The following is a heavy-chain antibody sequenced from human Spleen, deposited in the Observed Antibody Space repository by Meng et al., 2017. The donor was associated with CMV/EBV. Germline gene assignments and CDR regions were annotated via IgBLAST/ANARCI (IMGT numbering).Heavy chain of an antibody. V-gene: IGHV3-33*06. CDR3: AKSPGTTVASFDY. CDR1: RFTFSNYG. Sequence: CGASRFTFSNYGVHGVRQAPGKGLEWVAVIWSDGSNKYYADSVKGRFTISRDNSKNTLYLQMNSLRAEDTALYYCAKSPGTTVASFDYWGQGTLVTVSS. CDR2: IWSDGSNK. J-gene: IGHJ4*02. D-gene: IGHD4-11*01.